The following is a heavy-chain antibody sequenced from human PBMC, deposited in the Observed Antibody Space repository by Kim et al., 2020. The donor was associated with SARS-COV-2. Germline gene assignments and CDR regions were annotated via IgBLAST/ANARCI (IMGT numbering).Heavy chain of an antibody. D-gene: IGHD3-10*01. V-gene: IGHV4-59*09. Sequence: SRVTISVDTSKNQFSLKLSSVTAADTAVYYCARGPLGTMVRGVISNWFDPWGQGTLVTVSS. J-gene: IGHJ5*02. CDR3: ARGPLGTMVRGVISNWFDP.